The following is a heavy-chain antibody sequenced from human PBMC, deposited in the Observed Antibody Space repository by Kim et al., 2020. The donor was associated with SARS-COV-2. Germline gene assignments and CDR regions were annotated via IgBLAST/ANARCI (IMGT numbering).Heavy chain of an antibody. V-gene: IGHV4-4*07. CDR3: ARHAGPDYDFWSGGAYYYGMDV. Sequence: SETLSLTCTVSGGSISSYYWSWIRQPAGKGLEWIGRIYTSGSTNYNPSLKSRVTMSVDTSKNQFSLKLSSVTAADTAVYYCARHAGPDYDFWSGGAYYYGMDVWGQGTTVTVSS. CDR2: IYTSGST. D-gene: IGHD3-3*01. CDR1: GGSISSYY. J-gene: IGHJ6*02.